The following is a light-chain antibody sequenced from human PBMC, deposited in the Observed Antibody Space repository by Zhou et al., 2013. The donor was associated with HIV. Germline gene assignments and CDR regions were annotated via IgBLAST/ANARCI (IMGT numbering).Light chain of an antibody. V-gene: IGKV2-30*02. CDR2: KVS. J-gene: IGKJ2*01. CDR3: MQGKHYSSYT. CDR1: ETLVHSDGNTY. Sequence: DVAMTQSPLSLPVTLGQPAAISCFSSETLVHSDGNTYLNWFQQRPGQSPRRLIYKVSYRDSGVPDRFSGSGSGTAFTLTISRVEAEDVGIYYCMQGKHYSSYTFGQGTKLEIK.